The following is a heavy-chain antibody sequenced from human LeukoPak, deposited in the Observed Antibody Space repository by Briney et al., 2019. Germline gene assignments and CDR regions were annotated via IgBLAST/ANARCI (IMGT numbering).Heavy chain of an antibody. D-gene: IGHD3-3*01. Sequence: SQTLSLTCTVSGGSISSGDYYWSWIRQPPGKGLEWLGYIYYSGSTYYNPSLKSRVTISVDTSKNQFALKLSSVTAAGTAVYYCARGFWSGYYPNYFDYWGQGTLVTVSS. CDR2: IYYSGST. CDR3: ARGFWSGYYPNYFDY. V-gene: IGHV4-30-4*08. J-gene: IGHJ4*02. CDR1: GGSISSGDYY.